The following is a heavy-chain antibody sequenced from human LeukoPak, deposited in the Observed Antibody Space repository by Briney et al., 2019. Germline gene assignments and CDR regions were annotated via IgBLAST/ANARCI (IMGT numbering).Heavy chain of an antibody. CDR2: ITSSGTYI. CDR1: GFTFNNYN. V-gene: IGHV3-21*01. CDR3: ARDPYSGNYGNYYYYYMDV. D-gene: IGHD1-26*01. Sequence: GGSLRLSCATSGFTFNNYNMNWVRQAPGRALEWVSSITSSGTYIFYADSVKGRFSISRDNAKNSLYLQMNSLGPEDTAVYYCARDPYSGNYGNYYYYYMDVWGKGTTVTVSS. J-gene: IGHJ6*03.